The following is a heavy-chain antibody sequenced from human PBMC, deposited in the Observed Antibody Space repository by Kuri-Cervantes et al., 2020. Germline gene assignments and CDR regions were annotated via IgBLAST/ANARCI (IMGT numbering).Heavy chain of an antibody. D-gene: IGHD3-22*01. V-gene: IGHV4-34*01. Sequence: GSLRLSCAVYGGSFSDYSWNWIRQPPGRGLEWIGEISHSGSTNYSPSLKSRVTISVDTSKNQFSLKLSSVTAADTAVYYCASGLLVWTLPSPRVHRSTYYYNYWGQGTLVTVSS. CDR3: ASGLLVWTLPSPRVHRSTYYYNY. CDR1: GGSFSDYS. CDR2: ISHSGST. J-gene: IGHJ4*02.